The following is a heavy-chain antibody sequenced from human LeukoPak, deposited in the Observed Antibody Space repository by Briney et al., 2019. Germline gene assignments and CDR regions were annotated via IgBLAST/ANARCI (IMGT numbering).Heavy chain of an antibody. CDR2: FDPEDGET. J-gene: IGHJ4*02. CDR3: ATSLSIFNDILTGYCLDY. D-gene: IGHD3-9*01. Sequence: ASVKVSCKVSGYTLTELSMHWVRQAPGKGLEWMGGFDPEDGETIYAQKFQGRVTMTEDTSTDTAYMELSSLRPEDTAVYYCATSLSIFNDILTGYCLDYWGQGTLVTVSS. CDR1: GYTLTELS. V-gene: IGHV1-24*01.